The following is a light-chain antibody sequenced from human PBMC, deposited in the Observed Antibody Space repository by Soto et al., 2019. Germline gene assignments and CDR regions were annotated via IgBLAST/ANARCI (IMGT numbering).Light chain of an antibody. J-gene: IGLJ2*01. V-gene: IGLV2-23*02. CDR3: CSYAGRATYV. Sequence: QSALTQPASVSGSPGQSITTSCTGPSSDVGSYNLVSWYQQYPGKAPKLIIFEVFKRPSGVSHRFSGSKSGNTASLTISGLQAEDEANYYCCSYAGRATYVFGGGTKLTVL. CDR1: SSDVGSYNL. CDR2: EVF.